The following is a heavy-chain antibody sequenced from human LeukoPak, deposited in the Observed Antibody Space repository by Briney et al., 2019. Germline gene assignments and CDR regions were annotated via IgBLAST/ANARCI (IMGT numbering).Heavy chain of an antibody. Sequence: SETLSLTCTVSGGSISSSISYWDWLRQPPGKGLEWIGSLYYSGSPYHHPSLKSRVHISVDVPKNQFSLKLNSGTAADTAVYYCGRRVRPRNAFDIWGQGTMVTVSS. CDR2: LYYSGSP. D-gene: IGHD2-2*01. V-gene: IGHV4-39*01. CDR3: GRRVRPRNAFDI. CDR1: GGSISSSISY. J-gene: IGHJ3*02.